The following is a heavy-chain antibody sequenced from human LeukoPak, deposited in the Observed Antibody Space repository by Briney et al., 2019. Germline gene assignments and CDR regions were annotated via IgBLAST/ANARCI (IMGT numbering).Heavy chain of an antibody. CDR1: GFTFGDFA. D-gene: IGHD2-15*01. J-gene: IGHJ4*02. Sequence: PGGSLRLSCSASGFTFGDFATTWVRQAPGKGLEWVGIGRAKAYGATKEYAASVKGRFTISRDDSKSVAYLQMDNLKTEDTGIYYCTRGSGRFEYWGQGTRVTVSS. CDR3: TRGSGRFEY. CDR2: GRAKAYGATK. V-gene: IGHV3-49*04.